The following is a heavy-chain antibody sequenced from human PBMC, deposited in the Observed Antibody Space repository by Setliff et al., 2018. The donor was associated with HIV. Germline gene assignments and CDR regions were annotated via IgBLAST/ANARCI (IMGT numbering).Heavy chain of an antibody. D-gene: IGHD3-3*02. J-gene: IGHJ3*02. Sequence: PGGSLRLSCAASGFTFRSYAMSWVRQAPGKGLEWVSLISGSGISTHYAYSVKGRFSMSRDNSKNTLSLQMNSLRAEDTAVYYCAKGLSAFPPHGGFDKWGQGTMVTVSS. V-gene: IGHV3-23*01. CDR2: ISGSGIST. CDR1: GFTFRSYA. CDR3: AKGLSAFPPHGGFDK.